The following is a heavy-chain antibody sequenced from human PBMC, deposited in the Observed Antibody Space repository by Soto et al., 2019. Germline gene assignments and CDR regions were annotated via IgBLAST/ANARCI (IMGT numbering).Heavy chain of an antibody. CDR3: ARGSGSHDAFDI. J-gene: IGHJ3*02. CDR2: ISYDGSNK. V-gene: IGHV3-30-3*01. CDR1: GFTFSSYA. D-gene: IGHD1-26*01. Sequence: QVQLVESGGGVVQPGRSLRLSCAASGFTFSSYAMHWVRQAPGKGLEWVAVISYDGSNKYYADSVKGRFTISRDNSKNTLYLQINSLRAEDTAVYYCARGSGSHDAFDIWGQGTMVTVSS.